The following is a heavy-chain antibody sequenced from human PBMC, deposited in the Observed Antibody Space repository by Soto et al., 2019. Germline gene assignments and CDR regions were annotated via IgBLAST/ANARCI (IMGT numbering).Heavy chain of an antibody. Sequence: QITLKESGPTLVKPTQTLTLTCTFSGFSLSTSGVGVGWIRQPPGKALEWLALIYWNDDKRYSPSLKSRLTITKDTSKNQVVLTMTNMDPVDTATYYRAHRQISIVGATAFDYWGQGTLVTVSS. J-gene: IGHJ4*02. CDR3: AHRQISIVGATAFDY. CDR1: GFSLSTSGVG. CDR2: IYWNDDK. V-gene: IGHV2-5*01. D-gene: IGHD1-26*01.